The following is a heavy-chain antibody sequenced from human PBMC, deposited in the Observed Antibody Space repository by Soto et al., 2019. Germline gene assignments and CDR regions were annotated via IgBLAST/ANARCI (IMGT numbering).Heavy chain of an antibody. CDR1: GVTFSSYA. CDR2: IIPIFGTA. CDR3: ASALGSGSTTWYY. Sequence: SVKVSGKASGVTFSSYAISWVRHAPGQGLEWIGGIIPIFGTANYAQKFQGRVTITADKSTSTAYMELSSLSSAATAVYYCASALGSGSTTWYYWGQGTMGTVSS. V-gene: IGHV1-69*06. D-gene: IGHD3-10*02. J-gene: IGHJ4*02.